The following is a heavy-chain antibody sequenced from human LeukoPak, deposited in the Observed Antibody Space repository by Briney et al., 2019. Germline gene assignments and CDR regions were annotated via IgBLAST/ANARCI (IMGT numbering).Heavy chain of an antibody. J-gene: IGHJ4*02. Sequence: GGSLRLSCAASGCTFSSYWMSWVRQAPGQGLEWVANMNQDGGEKYYVDSVKGRFAISRDNVKNSLDLQMTSLSAEDTAVYYCARDLGYCSGGSCYSYYFDSWGQGTLVTVSS. CDR1: GCTFSSYW. V-gene: IGHV3-7*04. D-gene: IGHD2-15*01. CDR3: ARDLGYCSGGSCYSYYFDS. CDR2: MNQDGGEK.